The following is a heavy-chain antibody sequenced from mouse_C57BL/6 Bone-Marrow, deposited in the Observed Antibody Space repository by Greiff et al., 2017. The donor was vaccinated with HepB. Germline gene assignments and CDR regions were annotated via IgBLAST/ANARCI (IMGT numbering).Heavy chain of an antibody. J-gene: IGHJ3*01. CDR3: TTKAQATS. CDR1: GFNIKDDY. Sequence: VHVKQSGAELVRPGASVKLSCTASGFNIKDDYMHWVKQRPEQGLEWIGWIDPENGDTEYASKFQGKATITADTSSNTAYLQLSSLTSEDTAVYYCTTKAQATSWGQGTLVTVSA. V-gene: IGHV14-4*01. D-gene: IGHD3-2*02. CDR2: IDPENGDT.